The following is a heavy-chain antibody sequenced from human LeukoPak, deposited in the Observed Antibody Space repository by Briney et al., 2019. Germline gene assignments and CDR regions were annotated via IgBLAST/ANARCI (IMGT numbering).Heavy chain of an antibody. D-gene: IGHD1-26*01. V-gene: IGHV1-24*01. Sequence: ASVKVSCKVSGYTLTELSMHWVRQAPGKGLEWMGGFDPEDGETIYAQKFQGRVTMTEDTSTDTAYMELSSLRSEDTAVYYCATPIVGGSYYDLYFQHWGQGTLDTVSS. CDR3: ATPIVGGSYYDLYFQH. CDR1: GYTLTELS. J-gene: IGHJ1*01. CDR2: FDPEDGET.